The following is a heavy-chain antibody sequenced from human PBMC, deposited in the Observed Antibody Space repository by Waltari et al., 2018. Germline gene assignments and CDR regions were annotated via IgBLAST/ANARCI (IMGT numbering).Heavy chain of an antibody. J-gene: IGHJ4*02. CDR3: ARSGESGYDYRISY. CDR2: IKQDGSEK. CDR1: GFTFSSYW. Sequence: EVQLVESGGGLVQPGGSLRLSCAASGFTFSSYWMSWVRQAPGKGLEWVANIKQDGSEKYYVDSVKGRFTISRDNAKNSLYLQMNSLRAEDTAVYYCARSGESGYDYRISYWGQGTLVTVSS. V-gene: IGHV3-7*01. D-gene: IGHD5-12*01.